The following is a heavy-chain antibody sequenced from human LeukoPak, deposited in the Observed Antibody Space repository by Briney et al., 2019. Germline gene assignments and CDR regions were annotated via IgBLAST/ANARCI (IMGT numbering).Heavy chain of an antibody. Sequence: PSETLSLTCTVAGGSISGHYWSWIRQPAGKGLEWIGRIYTSGSTNYNPSLKSRATISVDTSKNQFSLKLSSVTAADTAVYYCAGGGARITMIPASSVWGKGTTVTISS. V-gene: IGHV4-4*07. CDR2: IYTSGST. J-gene: IGHJ6*04. CDR3: AGGGARITMIPASSV. CDR1: GGSISGHY. D-gene: IGHD3-22*01.